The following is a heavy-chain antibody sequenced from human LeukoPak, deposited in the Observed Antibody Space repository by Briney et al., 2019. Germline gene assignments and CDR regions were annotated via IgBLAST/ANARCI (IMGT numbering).Heavy chain of an antibody. D-gene: IGHD1-1*01. J-gene: IGHJ4*02. CDR3: ARDELENYYFDY. CDR2: IWSDGSNK. Sequence: GRSLTLSCAASGFTFSSYGMHWVRQAPGKGLEWVAVIWSDGSNKYYADSVKGRFTISRDNSKNTLYLQMNSLRAEDTAVYYCARDELENYYFDYWGQGTLDTVSS. V-gene: IGHV3-33*01. CDR1: GFTFSSYG.